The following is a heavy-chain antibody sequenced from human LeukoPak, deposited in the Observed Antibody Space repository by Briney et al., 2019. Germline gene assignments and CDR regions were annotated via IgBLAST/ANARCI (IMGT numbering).Heavy chain of an antibody. D-gene: IGHD4-17*01. CDR1: GFTFNHYA. J-gene: IGHJ4*02. CDR3: ARGSSWYGDPRGFDN. CDR2: ISYDGSNK. V-gene: IGHV3-30*04. Sequence: TGGSLRLSCTASGFTFNHYAMHCVRQAPGKGLEWMAVISYDGSNKDYADSVKGRFTISRDNSNLTMYLQINSLRGEDTAVYHCARGSSWYGDPRGFDNWGQGALVTVSS.